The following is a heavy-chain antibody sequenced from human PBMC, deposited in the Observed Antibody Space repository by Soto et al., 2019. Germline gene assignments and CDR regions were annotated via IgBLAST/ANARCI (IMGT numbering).Heavy chain of an antibody. D-gene: IGHD2-8*02. CDR3: VRGVLGPGDYYYGMDV. CDR2: IGAAGDT. J-gene: IGHJ6*02. V-gene: IGHV3-13*01. Sequence: PGGSLRLSCTASGFTFNNYDMHLVRQATGKGLECLSGIGAAGDTYYPGAVNGRFTISRDNARNSLYLQMNSLSAADTAVYYCVRGVLGPGDYYYGMDVWGQGTTVTVSS. CDR1: GFTFNNYD.